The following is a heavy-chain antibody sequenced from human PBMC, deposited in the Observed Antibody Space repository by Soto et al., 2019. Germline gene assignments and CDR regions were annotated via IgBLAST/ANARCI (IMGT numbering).Heavy chain of an antibody. CDR3: ARNYKPHYFMFRNKNWFDP. V-gene: IGHV1-18*01. D-gene: IGHD3-10*01. CDR2: ISAYNGNT. Sequence: GASVKVSCKSSGYTFTSYGISWVRQAPGQGLEWMGWISAYNGNTNYAQKLQGRVTMTTDTSTSTAYMELRSLRSDDTAVYYCARNYKPHYFMFRNKNWFDPWGQGTLVTVSS. J-gene: IGHJ5*02. CDR1: GYTFTSYG.